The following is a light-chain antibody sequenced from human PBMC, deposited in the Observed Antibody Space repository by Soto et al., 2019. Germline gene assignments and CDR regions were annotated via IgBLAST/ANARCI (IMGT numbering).Light chain of an antibody. CDR1: QSISSW. CDR2: DAS. CDR3: QQHNSWT. J-gene: IGKJ1*01. V-gene: IGKV1-5*01. Sequence: DIQMTQSPSTLSASVGDRVTITCRASQSISSWLAWYQQKPGKAPKLLIYDASSLESGVPSRFSGSGSGTEFTLTISSLQPDDFATYYCQQHNSWTFGQGTYVEVK.